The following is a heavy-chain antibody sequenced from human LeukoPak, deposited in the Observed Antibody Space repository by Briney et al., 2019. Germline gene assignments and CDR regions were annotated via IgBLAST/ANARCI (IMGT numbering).Heavy chain of an antibody. CDR3: ARVPLYCSDGSCYVNYYYYYMDV. V-gene: IGHV3-48*01. D-gene: IGHD2-15*01. CDR1: GFSASKYS. CDR2: ISSSISTI. Sequence: PGGSLRLSCAASGFSASKYSMNWVRQAPGNGLEWVSYISSSISTIYYADSVKGRFTISRDNAKNSLYLQMNSLKAEDTAVYYCARVPLYCSDGSCYVNYYYYYMDVWGEGTTVTVSS. J-gene: IGHJ6*03.